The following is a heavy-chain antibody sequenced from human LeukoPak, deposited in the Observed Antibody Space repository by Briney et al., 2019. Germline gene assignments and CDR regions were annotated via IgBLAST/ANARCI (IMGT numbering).Heavy chain of an antibody. V-gene: IGHV3-21*01. CDR3: ARDREYYDILTGYHNDY. CDR1: GFTFRSYS. D-gene: IGHD3-9*01. J-gene: IGHJ4*02. Sequence: GGSLRLSCAASGFTFRSYSMNWVRQAPGKGLEWVSSISSSSSYIYYADSVKGRFTISRDNAKNSLYLQMNSLRAEDTAVYYCARDREYYDILTGYHNDYWGQGTLVTVSS. CDR2: ISSSSSYI.